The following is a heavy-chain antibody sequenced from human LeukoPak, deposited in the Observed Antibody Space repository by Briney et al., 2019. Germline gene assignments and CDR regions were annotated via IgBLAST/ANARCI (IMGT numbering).Heavy chain of an antibody. CDR3: ARGPGFLVWLLRKNAFDI. D-gene: IGHD3-3*01. V-gene: IGHV4-31*03. J-gene: IGHJ3*02. CDR2: IYYSGST. CDR1: GGSISSGGYY. Sequence: SETLSLTCTVSGGSISSGGYYWSWIRQHPGKGLEWIGYIYYSGSTYYNPSLRSRVTISVDTSKNQFSPKLSSVTAADTAVYYCARGPGFLVWLLRKNAFDIWGQGTMVTVSS.